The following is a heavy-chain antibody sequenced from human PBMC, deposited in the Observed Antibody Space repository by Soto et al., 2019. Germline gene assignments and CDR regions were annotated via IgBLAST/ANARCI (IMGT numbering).Heavy chain of an antibody. CDR3: ARDLGGYGMDV. J-gene: IGHJ6*02. CDR1: GFTFSSYE. CDR2: ISSSGSTI. Sequence: GSLRLSCAASGFTFSSYEMNWVRQAPGKGLEWVSYISSSGSTIYYADSVKGRFTISRDNAKNSLYLQMNSLRAEDTAVYYCARDLGGYGMDVWGQGTTVTVSS. D-gene: IGHD3-16*01. V-gene: IGHV3-48*03.